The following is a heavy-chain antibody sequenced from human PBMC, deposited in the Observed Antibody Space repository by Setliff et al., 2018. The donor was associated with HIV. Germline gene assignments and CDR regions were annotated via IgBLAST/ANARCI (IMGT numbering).Heavy chain of an antibody. Sequence: SETLSLTCTVSGGSISSSSYYWGWIRETPGKGLEWIGSIYYSGSTYYNPSLKSRVTISVDTSKNQFSLKLSSVTAADTAVYYCSRHLNLDRRGEAFDIWGQGTMVTVSS. D-gene: IGHD3-10*01. CDR2: IYYSGST. CDR1: GGSISSSSYY. V-gene: IGHV4-39*01. J-gene: IGHJ3*02. CDR3: SRHLNLDRRGEAFDI.